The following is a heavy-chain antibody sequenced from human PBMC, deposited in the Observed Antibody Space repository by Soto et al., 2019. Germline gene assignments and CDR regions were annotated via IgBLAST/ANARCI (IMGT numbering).Heavy chain of an antibody. V-gene: IGHV4-39*01. CDR1: GGSISSSSYY. CDR2: IYYSGST. D-gene: IGHD6-13*01. CDR3: ASERWYYYYYYGMDV. Sequence: SETLSLTCTVSGGSISSSSYYWGWIRQPPGKGLEWIGGIYYSGSTYYNPSLKSRVTISVDTSKNQFSLKLSSVTAADTAVYYCASERWYYYYYYGMDVWGQGTTVTVSS. J-gene: IGHJ6*02.